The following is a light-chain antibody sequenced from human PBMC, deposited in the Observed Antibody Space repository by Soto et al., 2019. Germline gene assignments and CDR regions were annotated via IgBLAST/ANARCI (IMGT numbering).Light chain of an antibody. CDR3: QQYGSSPIT. CDR1: QSVSSNY. V-gene: IGKV3-20*01. Sequence: EIVLTQSPGTLSLSPGERATLFCRASQSVSSNYLAWYQQKPGQAPRLLIYGASSRATGIPDRFSGSGSGTDFTIKISRLEPEDFAVYYCQQYGSSPITFGQGTRLEIK. CDR2: GAS. J-gene: IGKJ5*01.